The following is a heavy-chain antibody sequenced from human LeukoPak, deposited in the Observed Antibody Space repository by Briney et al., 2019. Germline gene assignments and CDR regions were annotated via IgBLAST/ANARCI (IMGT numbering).Heavy chain of an antibody. CDR3: ARDVRELVLAGFDY. J-gene: IGHJ4*02. CDR1: GYTFTSYG. V-gene: IGHV1-2*02. Sequence: ASVKVSCKASGYTFTSYGISWVRQAPGQGLEWMGWINPNSGGTNYAQNFQGRVTLTRDTSISTVYMELSSLRSDDTAVYFCARDVRELVLAGFDYWGQGTLVTVSS. CDR2: INPNSGGT. D-gene: IGHD2-15*01.